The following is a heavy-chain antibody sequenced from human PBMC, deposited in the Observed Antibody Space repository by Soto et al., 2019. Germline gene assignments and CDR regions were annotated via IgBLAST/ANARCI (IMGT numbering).Heavy chain of an antibody. CDR2: IIPIFGTA. CDR3: ARDQLGYSSGWYENWFDP. V-gene: IGHV1-69*13. Sequence: VKVSCKASGGTFSSYAISWVRQAPGQGLEWMGGIIPIFGTANYAQKFQGRVTITADESTSTAYMELSSLRSEDTAVYYCARDQLGYSSGWYENWFDPWGQGTLVTVSS. D-gene: IGHD6-19*01. CDR1: GGTFSSYA. J-gene: IGHJ5*02.